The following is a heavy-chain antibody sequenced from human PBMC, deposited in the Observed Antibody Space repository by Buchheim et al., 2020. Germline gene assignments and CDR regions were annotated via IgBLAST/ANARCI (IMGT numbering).Heavy chain of an antibody. CDR3: ARSSSGPLLN. J-gene: IGHJ4*02. CDR2: ISYDETNK. V-gene: IGHV3-30*04. Sequence: QVQLVDSGGGVVQPGRSLRLSCAASGFTFSNYAMHWVRQAPGKGLEWVALISYDETNKYYTDSVKGRFTISRDNSKNTLYLQINSLKTEDTAVYYCARSSSGPLLNWGQGT. CDR1: GFTFSNYA.